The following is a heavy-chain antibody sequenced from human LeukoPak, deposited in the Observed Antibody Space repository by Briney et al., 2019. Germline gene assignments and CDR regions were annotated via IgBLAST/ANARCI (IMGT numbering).Heavy chain of an antibody. CDR1: GFTFSSYD. CDR3: ARDPTVTTFHFDY. Sequence: PGGSLRLSCAACGFTFSSYDMYWVRHATGKGLEWVSASGTAGDTYYPGSVKGQFNISRENAKNSLYLQMNSLRAGDTAVYYCARDPTVTTFHFDYWGQGTLVTVSS. D-gene: IGHD4-17*01. J-gene: IGHJ4*02. V-gene: IGHV3-13*03. CDR2: SGTAGDT.